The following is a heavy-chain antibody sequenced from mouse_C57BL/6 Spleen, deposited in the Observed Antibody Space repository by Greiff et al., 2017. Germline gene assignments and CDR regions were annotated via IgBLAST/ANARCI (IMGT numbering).Heavy chain of an antibody. CDR2: INPNNGGT. D-gene: IGHD1-1*01. CDR1: GYTFTDYN. J-gene: IGHJ1*03. CDR3: ARMGITTVVASRYWYFDV. V-gene: IGHV1-22*01. Sequence: VQLQQSGPELVKPGASVKMSCKASGYTFTDYNMHWVKQSHGKSLEWIGYINPNNGGTSYNQKFKGKATLTVNKSSSTAYMELRSLTSEESAVYYCARMGITTVVASRYWYFDVWGTGTTVTVSS.